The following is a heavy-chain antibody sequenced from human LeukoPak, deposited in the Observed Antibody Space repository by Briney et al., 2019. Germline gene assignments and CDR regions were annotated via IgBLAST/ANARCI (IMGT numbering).Heavy chain of an antibody. J-gene: IGHJ4*02. CDR1: GFTFSSFW. CDR2: IKQDGSEK. CDR3: AREGERYYFDY. Sequence: PGGSLRLSCAASGFTFSSFWMSWVPQAPGKGLEWVANIKQDGSEKYYVDSVKGRFTISRDNAKNSLYLQMNSLRAEDTAVYYCAREGERYYFDYWGQGTLVTVSS. V-gene: IGHV3-7*01.